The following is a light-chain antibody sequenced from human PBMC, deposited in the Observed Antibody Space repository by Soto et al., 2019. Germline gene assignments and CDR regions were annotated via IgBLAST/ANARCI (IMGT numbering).Light chain of an antibody. J-gene: IGLJ1*01. CDR1: DF. CDR3: ISYTSDDVRYV. CDR2: EVS. Sequence: QSVLTQPASVSGTPGQSITIYDFVSWYQHHPGRAPKLIVSEVSHRPSGISNRFSGSKSGNTASLTISGLQSEDEADYYCISYTSDDVRYVFGTGTKVTVL. V-gene: IGLV2-14*01.